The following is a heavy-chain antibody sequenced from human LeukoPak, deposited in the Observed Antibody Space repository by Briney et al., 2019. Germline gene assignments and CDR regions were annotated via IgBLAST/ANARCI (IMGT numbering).Heavy chain of an antibody. CDR3: ARDREWPEDAFDI. CDR1: GGTFSSYA. Sequence: ASVKVSCKASGGTFSSYAISWVRQAPGQGLEWMGGIIPIFGTANYAQKFQGRVTITMDESTSTAYMELSSLRSEDTAVYYCARDREWPEDAFDIWGQGTMVTVSS. J-gene: IGHJ3*02. CDR2: IIPIFGTA. D-gene: IGHD2-8*01. V-gene: IGHV1-69*05.